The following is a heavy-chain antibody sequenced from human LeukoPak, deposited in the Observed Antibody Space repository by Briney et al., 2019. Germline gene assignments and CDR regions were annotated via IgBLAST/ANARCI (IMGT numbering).Heavy chain of an antibody. CDR3: TRAESSGWLD. D-gene: IGHD6-19*01. CDR1: GYSFTTYW. Sequence: GESLKISCKGSGYSFTTYWIGWARQMPGKGLEWMGIIYPGDSDTRYSPSFQGQVTISADKSISTAYLQWNSLKTSDTAMYYCTRAESSGWLDWGQGTLVTVSS. CDR2: IYPGDSDT. V-gene: IGHV5-51*01. J-gene: IGHJ4*02.